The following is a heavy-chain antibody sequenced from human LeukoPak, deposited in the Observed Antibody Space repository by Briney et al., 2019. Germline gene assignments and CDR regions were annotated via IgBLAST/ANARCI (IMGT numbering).Heavy chain of an antibody. CDR2: ISGSGVST. V-gene: IGHV3-23*01. CDR1: GFRFSSYA. J-gene: IGHJ3*02. D-gene: IGHD2-21*01. Sequence: GGSLRLSCAASGFRFSSYAMSWVRQAPGQGLEWVSAISGSGVSTYYADSVKGRFTISRDNAKNSLYLQMNSLRAEDTAVYYCARDKSIYHAFDIWGQGTMVTVSS. CDR3: ARDKSIYHAFDI.